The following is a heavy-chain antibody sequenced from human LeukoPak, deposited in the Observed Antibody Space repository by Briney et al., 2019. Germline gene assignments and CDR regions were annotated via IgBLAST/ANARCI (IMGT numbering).Heavy chain of an antibody. J-gene: IGHJ4*02. CDR1: GFTFSSYG. Sequence: GGSLRLSCAASGFTFSSYGMHWVRQAPGKGLEWVAVISYDGSNKYYADSVKGRFTISRDNSKNTLYLQMNSLRAEDTAVYYCAKAYYYDSSGYFDFDYWGQGTLVTVSS. CDR3: AKAYYYDSSGYFDFDY. V-gene: IGHV3-30*18. D-gene: IGHD3-22*01. CDR2: ISYDGSNK.